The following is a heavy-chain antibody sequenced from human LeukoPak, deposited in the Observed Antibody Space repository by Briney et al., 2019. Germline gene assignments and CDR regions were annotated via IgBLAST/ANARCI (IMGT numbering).Heavy chain of an antibody. CDR3: ARERSGSYFDY. Sequence: GGSLRLSCAASGFTFSSYWMSWVRQAPGKGLERVANIEQDGSEKYYVDSVKGRFTISRDNPKNSLYLQMNSLRVEDTAVYYCARERSGSYFDYWGQGTLVTVPS. CDR2: IEQDGSEK. J-gene: IGHJ4*02. D-gene: IGHD1-26*01. CDR1: GFTFSSYW. V-gene: IGHV3-7*05.